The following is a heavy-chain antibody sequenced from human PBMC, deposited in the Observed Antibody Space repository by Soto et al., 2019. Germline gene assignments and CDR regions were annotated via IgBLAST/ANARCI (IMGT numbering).Heavy chain of an antibody. CDR3: AKPAAAGITTPLCLDY. Sequence: AGSLRLPCAASGFTFSSYAMSWVRQSPGKRLEWVSAIGCGGGSTCYADPVKGWFTIASDNPKNTQYLQMNSLRAEDTAVYSCAKPAAAGITTPLCLDYWGQGTLVTVSS. V-gene: IGHV3-23*01. J-gene: IGHJ4*02. CDR1: GFTFSSYA. CDR2: IGCGGGST. D-gene: IGHD6-13*01.